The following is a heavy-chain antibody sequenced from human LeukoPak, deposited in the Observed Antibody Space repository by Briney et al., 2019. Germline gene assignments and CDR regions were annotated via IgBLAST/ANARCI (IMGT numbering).Heavy chain of an antibody. J-gene: IGHJ4*02. CDR3: ARGLMMAAAGRGEFHY. V-gene: IGHV4-59*01. CDR2: IYYSGST. Sequence: SETLSLTCTVSGGSISSYYWSWIRQPPGKGLEWIGYIYYSGSTNYNPSLKSRVTISVDTSKNQFSLKLSSVTAADTAVYYCARGLMMAAAGRGEFHYWGQGTLVTVSS. D-gene: IGHD6-13*01. CDR1: GGSISSYY.